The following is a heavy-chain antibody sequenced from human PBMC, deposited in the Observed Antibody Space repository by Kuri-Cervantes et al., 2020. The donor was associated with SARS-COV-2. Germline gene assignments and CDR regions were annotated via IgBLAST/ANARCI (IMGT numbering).Heavy chain of an antibody. CDR2: VNHNGGA. CDR1: GGSLSGSF. Sequence: SETLSLTCAVYGGSLSGSFWSWIRQSPGKGLEWIGEVNHNGGANYNPSLRSRVTISVDTSKNQFSLKLSSVTAADTAVYYCARRGFTIFGVVFTNWFDPWGQGTLVTDSS. D-gene: IGHD3-3*01. CDR3: ARRGFTIFGVVFTNWFDP. J-gene: IGHJ5*02. V-gene: IGHV4-34*01.